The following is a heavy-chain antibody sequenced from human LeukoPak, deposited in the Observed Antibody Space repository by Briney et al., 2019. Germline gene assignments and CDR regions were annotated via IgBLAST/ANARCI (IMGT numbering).Heavy chain of an antibody. V-gene: IGHV1-46*03. CDR1: GYTFTSYY. J-gene: IGHJ4*02. D-gene: IGHD2-21*02. Sequence: GSVKVSCKASGYTFTSYYMHWVRQAPGQGLEGMGIINPSGGSTNYAQKFQGRVTMTRDTTTSTVYMELSSLRSEDTAVYYCARNEVTGDLGYWGQGTLVTVSS. CDR3: ARNEVTGDLGY. CDR2: INPSGGST.